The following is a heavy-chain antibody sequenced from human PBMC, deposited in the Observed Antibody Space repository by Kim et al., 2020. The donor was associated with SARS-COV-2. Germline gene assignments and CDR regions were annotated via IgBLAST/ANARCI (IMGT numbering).Heavy chain of an antibody. CDR2: ISSSSSTI. V-gene: IGHV3-48*04. J-gene: IGHJ4*02. CDR3: ARDHAIDTAMVTPPLY. CDR1: GFTFSSYS. Sequence: GGSLRLSCAASGFTFSSYSMNWVRQAPGKGLEWVSYISSSSSTIYYADSVKGRFTISRDNAKNSLYLQMNSLRAEDTAVYYCARDHAIDTAMVTPPLYWGQGTLVTVSS. D-gene: IGHD5-18*01.